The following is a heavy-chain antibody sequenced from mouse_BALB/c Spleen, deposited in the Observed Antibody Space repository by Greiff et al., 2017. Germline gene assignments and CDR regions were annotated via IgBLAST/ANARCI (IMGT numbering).Heavy chain of an antibody. CDR1: GFTFSSYA. V-gene: IGHV5-9-4*01. D-gene: IGHD2-14*01. CDR3: ARKDYRYDEGFAY. J-gene: IGHJ3*01. CDR2: ISSGGSYT. Sequence: EVNVVESGGGLVKPGGSLKLSCAASGFTFSSYAMSWVRQSPEKRLEWVAEISSGGSYTYYPDTVTGRFTISRDNAKNTLYLEMSSLRSEDTAMYYCARKDYRYDEGFAYWGQGTLVTVSA.